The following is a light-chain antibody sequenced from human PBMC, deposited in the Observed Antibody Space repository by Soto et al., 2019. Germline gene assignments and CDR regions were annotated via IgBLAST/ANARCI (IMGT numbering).Light chain of an antibody. CDR3: QQRINWPRT. V-gene: IGKV3-11*01. Sequence: EIVLTQSPATLSLSPGERATLSCRASQSVSSYLAWYQQKPGQAPRLLIYDASTRPTGIPARFSGSGSGTDFTLTISSREPEDVAVYYCQQRINWPRTFGQGTKVEIK. CDR2: DAS. CDR1: QSVSSY. J-gene: IGKJ1*01.